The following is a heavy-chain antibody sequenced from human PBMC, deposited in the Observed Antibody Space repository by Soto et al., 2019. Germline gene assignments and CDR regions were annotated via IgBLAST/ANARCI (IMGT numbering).Heavy chain of an antibody. CDR1: GYSFTSYW. J-gene: IGHJ6*02. V-gene: IGHV5-51*01. D-gene: IGHD1-1*01. CDR2: IYPGDSDT. Sequence: GESLKISCKGSGYSFTSYWIGWVRQMPGKGLEWMGIIYPGDSDTRYSPSFQGQVTISADKSISTAYLQWSSLKASDTAMYYCARGEYNCNAEGAITYGRDVWGQGTTVTVSS. CDR3: ARGEYNCNAEGAITYGRDV.